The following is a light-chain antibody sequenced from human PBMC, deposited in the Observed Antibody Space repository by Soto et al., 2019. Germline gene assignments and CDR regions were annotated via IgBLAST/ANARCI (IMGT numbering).Light chain of an antibody. J-gene: IGKJ2*01. CDR1: QSVSSSQ. CDR3: QQFGSPPEYT. V-gene: IGKV3-20*01. Sequence: EIVLTQSPGTLSLSPGERATLSCRASQSVSSSQLAWYQQNPGQAPRLLIYGASTTATCIPDRFSGGGSGTDFSLTSSRLEPEDLAVYYCQQFGSPPEYTFGQGTQLEVK. CDR2: GAS.